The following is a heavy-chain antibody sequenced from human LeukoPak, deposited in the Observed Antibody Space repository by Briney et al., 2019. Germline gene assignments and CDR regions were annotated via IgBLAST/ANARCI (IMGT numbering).Heavy chain of an antibody. Sequence: GGSLRLSCAASGFTFSSYEMNWVRQAPGKGLEWVSYISSSGSTIYYADSVKGRFTISRDNAKNSLYLQMYSLRAEDTAVYYCARDAPRYGDYVTPLQNFDYWGQGTLVTVSS. V-gene: IGHV3-48*03. CDR1: GFTFSSYE. CDR3: ARDAPRYGDYVTPLQNFDY. CDR2: ISSSGSTI. J-gene: IGHJ4*02. D-gene: IGHD4-17*01.